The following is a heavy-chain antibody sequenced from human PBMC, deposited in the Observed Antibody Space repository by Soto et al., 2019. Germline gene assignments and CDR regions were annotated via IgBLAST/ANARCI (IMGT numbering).Heavy chain of an antibody. Sequence: PCRCMRLSCAACRFMLSSYWMNWVRPSPGKWLVWVARIKSDVGTTTYADSVKGRFTISRDNAKNTLYLQMNSLRAEDTAVYYCARGSEYRYEYHYYGMDVWGQGTTFTGSS. V-gene: IGHV3-74*01. J-gene: IGHJ6*01. CDR1: RFMLSSYW. CDR3: ARGSEYRYEYHYYGMDV. CDR2: IKSDVGTT. D-gene: IGHD5-18*01.